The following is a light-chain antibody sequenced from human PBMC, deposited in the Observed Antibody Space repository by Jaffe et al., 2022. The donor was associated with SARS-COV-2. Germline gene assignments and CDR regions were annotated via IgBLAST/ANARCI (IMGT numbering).Light chain of an antibody. Sequence: QSALTQPASVSGSLGQSITISCTGTSRDVGGYNHVSWYQQHPGEAPKLMIYDVSNRPSGVSNRFSGSKSGNTASLTISGLQADDESDYYCSSYTTGSTLVVFGGRTKLTVL. J-gene: IGLJ2*01. CDR1: SRDVGGYNH. CDR3: SSYTTGSTLVV. CDR2: DVS. V-gene: IGLV2-14*03.